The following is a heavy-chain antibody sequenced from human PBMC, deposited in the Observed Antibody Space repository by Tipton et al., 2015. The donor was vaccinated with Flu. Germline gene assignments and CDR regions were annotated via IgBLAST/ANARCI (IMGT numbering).Heavy chain of an antibody. CDR1: GFTFSSYA. CDR2: ISGSGGST. V-gene: IGHV3-23*01. J-gene: IGHJ4*02. Sequence: SLRLSCAASGFTFSSYAMSWVRQAPGKGLEWVSAISGSGGSTYYADSVKGRFTISRDNSKNTLYLQMNSLRAEDTAVYYCAREGYYYDSSGYYYDYWGQGTLVTVSS. CDR3: AREGYYYDSSGYYYDY. D-gene: IGHD3-22*01.